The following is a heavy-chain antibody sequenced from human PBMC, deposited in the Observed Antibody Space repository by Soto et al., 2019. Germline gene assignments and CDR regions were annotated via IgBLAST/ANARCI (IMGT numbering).Heavy chain of an antibody. Sequence: SVKVSCKASGGTFSSYAISWVRQAPGQGLEWMGGIIPIFGTANYAQKFQGRVTITADESTSTAYMELSSLRSEDTAVYYCARWDRYCSGGSCYSNYYYYGMDVWGQGPTVPVYS. CDR3: ARWDRYCSGGSCYSNYYYYGMDV. J-gene: IGHJ6*02. V-gene: IGHV1-69*13. CDR1: GGTFSSYA. CDR2: IIPIFGTA. D-gene: IGHD2-15*01.